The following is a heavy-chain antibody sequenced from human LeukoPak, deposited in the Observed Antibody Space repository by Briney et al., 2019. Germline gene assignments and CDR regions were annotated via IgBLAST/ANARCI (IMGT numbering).Heavy chain of an antibody. CDR1: GGSISSYY. CDR3: ARLVPRYGSGSQSDY. J-gene: IGHJ4*02. D-gene: IGHD3-10*01. CDR2: IYTSGST. Sequence: PSETLSLTCTVSGGSISSYYWSWIRQPAGKGLEWIGRIYTSGSTNYNPSLKSRVTISVDTSKNQFSLKLSSVTAADTAVYYCARLVPRYGSGSQSDYWGQGTLVTVSS. V-gene: IGHV4-4*07.